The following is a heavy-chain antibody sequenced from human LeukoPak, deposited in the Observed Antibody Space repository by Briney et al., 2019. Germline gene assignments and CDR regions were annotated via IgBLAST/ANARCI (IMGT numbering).Heavy chain of an antibody. V-gene: IGHV4-31*03. Sequence: SETLSLTCTVSGGSIRSSYYYWGWIRQHPGKGLEWIGYIYYSGSTYYNPSLKSRVTISVDTSKNQFSLKLSSVTAADTAVYYCARTENSSGYYHSYYFDYWGQGTLVTVSS. CDR3: ARTENSSGYYHSYYFDY. J-gene: IGHJ4*02. CDR2: IYYSGST. CDR1: GGSIRSSYYY. D-gene: IGHD3-22*01.